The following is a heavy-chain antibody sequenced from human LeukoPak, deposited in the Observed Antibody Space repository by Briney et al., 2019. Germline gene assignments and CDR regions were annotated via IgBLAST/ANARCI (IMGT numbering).Heavy chain of an antibody. CDR1: GGSISSYY. D-gene: IGHD2-2*01. V-gene: IGHV4-59*12. CDR2: IYYSGST. Sequence: PSETLSLTCTVSGGSISSYYWSWIRQPPGKGLEWIGYIYYSGSTNYNPSLKSRVTISVDTSKNQFSLKLSSVTAADTAVYYCARKGFRGYCSSTSCYNPNYYFDYWGQGTLVTVSS. CDR3: ARKGFRGYCSSTSCYNPNYYFDY. J-gene: IGHJ4*02.